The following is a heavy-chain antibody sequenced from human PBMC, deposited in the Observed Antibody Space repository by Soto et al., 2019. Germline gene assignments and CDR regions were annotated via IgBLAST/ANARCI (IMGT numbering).Heavy chain of an antibody. D-gene: IGHD3-3*01. V-gene: IGHV4-30-4*01. CDR1: GGSVSSGDYY. J-gene: IGHJ6*02. CDR3: ARSYDFWSGSPDLVGMDV. Sequence: SLTCTVSGGSVSSGDYYWSWIRQPPGKGLEWIGHIYYTGSTYYNPSLKSRLTISVDTSKNQFSLKVSSVTAADTAVYYCARSYDFWSGSPDLVGMDVWGQGTTVTVSS. CDR2: IYYTGST.